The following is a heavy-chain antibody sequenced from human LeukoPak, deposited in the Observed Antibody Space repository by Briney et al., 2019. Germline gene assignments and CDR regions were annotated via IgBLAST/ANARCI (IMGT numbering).Heavy chain of an antibody. D-gene: IGHD3-22*01. Sequence: SVKVSCKASGYTFTSYGISWVRQAPGQGLEWMGRIIPIFGTANYAQKFQGRVTITTDESTSTAYMELSSLRSEDTAVYYCARDEFYDSSGYYSFDYWGQGTLVTVSS. V-gene: IGHV1-69*05. CDR1: GYTFTSYG. J-gene: IGHJ4*02. CDR3: ARDEFYDSSGYYSFDY. CDR2: IIPIFGTA.